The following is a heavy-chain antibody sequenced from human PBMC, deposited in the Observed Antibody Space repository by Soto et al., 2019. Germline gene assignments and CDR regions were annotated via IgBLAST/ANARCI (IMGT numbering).Heavy chain of an antibody. CDR2: ISSSSSYI. D-gene: IGHD3-22*01. J-gene: IGHJ4*02. V-gene: IGHV3-21*01. CDR1: GFTFSSYS. Sequence: EVQLVESGGGLVKPGGSLRLSCAASGFTFSSYSMNWVRQAPGQGLEWVSSISSSSSYIYYAASVKGRFTISRDNAKNSLYLQMNSMRAEDTAVYYCARRTSYDSSGYYCDWGQGTLVTVSS. CDR3: ARRTSYDSSGYYCD.